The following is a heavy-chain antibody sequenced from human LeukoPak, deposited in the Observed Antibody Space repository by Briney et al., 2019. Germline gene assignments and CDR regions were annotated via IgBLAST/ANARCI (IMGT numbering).Heavy chain of an antibody. Sequence: SETLSLTCTVSGGSISSYYWSWIRQPPGKGLEWIGYIYYSGSTNYNPSLKSRVTISVDTSKNQFSLKLSSVTAADTAVYYCARVGYDILTGSTDAFDIWGQGTMVTVSS. J-gene: IGHJ3*02. D-gene: IGHD3-9*01. CDR3: ARVGYDILTGSTDAFDI. CDR1: GGSISSYY. CDR2: IYYSGST. V-gene: IGHV4-59*01.